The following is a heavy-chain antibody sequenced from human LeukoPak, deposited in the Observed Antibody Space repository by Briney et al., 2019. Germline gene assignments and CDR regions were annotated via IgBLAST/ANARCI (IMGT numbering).Heavy chain of an antibody. CDR1: GGSISSYY. D-gene: IGHD5-18*01. V-gene: IGHV4-59*08. CDR2: IYYSGST. J-gene: IGHJ3*02. Sequence: SETLSLTCTVSGGSISSYYWSWIRQPPGKGLEWIGYIYYSGSTNYNPSLKSRVTISVDTSKNQFSLKLSSVTAADTAVYYCARRGGQLWLWENAFDIWGQGTMVTVSS. CDR3: ARRGGQLWLWENAFDI.